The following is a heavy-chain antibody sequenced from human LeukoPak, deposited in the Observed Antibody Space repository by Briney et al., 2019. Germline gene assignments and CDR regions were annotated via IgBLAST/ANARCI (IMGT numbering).Heavy chain of an antibody. CDR1: GYTFTSYY. V-gene: IGHV1-46*01. J-gene: IGHJ6*03. D-gene: IGHD2-2*01. CDR2: INPSGGST. Sequence: GASVKVSCKASGYTFTSYYMHWVRQAPGQGLEWMGIINPSGGSTSYAQKFQGRVTMTRDTSTSTVYMELSSLRSEDTAVYYCARGRTGYQLLPTKKDYSYYYMDVWDRGTTVTVSS. CDR3: ARGRTGYQLLPTKKDYSYYYMDV.